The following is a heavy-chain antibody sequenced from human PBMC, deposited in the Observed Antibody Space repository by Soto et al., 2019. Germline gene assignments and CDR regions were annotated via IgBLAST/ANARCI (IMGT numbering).Heavy chain of an antibody. Sequence: GGSLRLSCAASGFTFSAYAMSWVRQAPGKGLQWVSGVGGSDTDKHYADSVRGRFTVSRDNSKNTLYLQMNSLRAEDTAVYYCARDFGGAGAAFHIWGQGTMVTVSS. CDR1: GFTFSAYA. D-gene: IGHD3-3*01. CDR2: VGGSDTDK. V-gene: IGHV3-23*01. CDR3: ARDFGGAGAAFHI. J-gene: IGHJ3*02.